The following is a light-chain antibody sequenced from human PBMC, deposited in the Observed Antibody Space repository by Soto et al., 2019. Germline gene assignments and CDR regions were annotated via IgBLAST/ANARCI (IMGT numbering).Light chain of an antibody. J-gene: IGKJ2*01. V-gene: IGKV3-15*01. CDR1: QSVSSN. CDR3: QQYNNWPPEGT. CDR2: GTS. Sequence: EVVMTQSPATLSVSPGERATLSCRASQSVSSNLAWYQHKPGQAPRLLIYGTSNRAAGVPARFSGSGSGTEFTLTISSLQSEDFAVYYCQQYNNWPPEGTFGPGTKLEIK.